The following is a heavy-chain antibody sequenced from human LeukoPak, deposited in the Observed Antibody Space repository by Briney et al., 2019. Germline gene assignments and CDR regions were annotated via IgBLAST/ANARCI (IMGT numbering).Heavy chain of an antibody. CDR3: ARVIFGVVISPYFDH. J-gene: IGHJ4*02. CDR1: GFSFSSSW. CDR2: IKQDGSEK. V-gene: IGHV3-7*01. D-gene: IGHD3-3*01. Sequence: GGSLRLSCAASGFSFSSSWMSWVRQTPGKGLEWVANIKQDGSEKYYVDSVKGRFTISRDNAKNSLYLQMSRLRVEDTAVYYCARVIFGVVISPYFDHWGQGTLVTVSS.